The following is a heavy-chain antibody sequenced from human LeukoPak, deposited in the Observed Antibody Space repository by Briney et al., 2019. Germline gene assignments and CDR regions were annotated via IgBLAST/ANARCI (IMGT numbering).Heavy chain of an antibody. CDR2: IYHSGST. CDR3: ARGRPARGYCSSTSCPRPWFDP. CDR1: GGSISSGGYS. D-gene: IGHD2-2*03. Sequence: SETLSPTCAVSGGSISSGGYSWSWIRQPPGKGPEWIGYIYHSGSTYYNPSLKSRVTISVDRSKNQFSLKLSSVTAADTAVYYCARGRPARGYCSSTSCPRPWFDPWGQGTLVTVSS. V-gene: IGHV4-30-2*01. J-gene: IGHJ5*02.